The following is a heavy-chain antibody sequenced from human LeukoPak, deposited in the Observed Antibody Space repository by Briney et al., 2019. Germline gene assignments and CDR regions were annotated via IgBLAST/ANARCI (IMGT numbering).Heavy chain of an antibody. CDR1: GYTYTKSW. J-gene: IGHJ4*02. CDR3: ARQGCTTTSCHTIDY. V-gene: IGHV5-51*01. D-gene: IGHD2-2*02. CDR2: IHPPDSET. Sequence: GESLKISCKGSGYTYTKSWIAWVRQMPGEDLELMGIIHPPDSETRYSPSFEGQVTISVDKSISTAYLQWSSLKASDTAMYYCARQGCTTTSCHTIDYWGQGTLVTVSS.